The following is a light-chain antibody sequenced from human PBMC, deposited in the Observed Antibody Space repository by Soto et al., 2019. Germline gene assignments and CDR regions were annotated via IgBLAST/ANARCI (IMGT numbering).Light chain of an antibody. CDR2: DAS. CDR1: QTIRRW. J-gene: IGKJ1*01. CDR3: QHYNSDPWT. V-gene: IGKV1-5*01. Sequence: DIEMTQSPSTLSASVGDRVTITCRASQTIRRWLAWYQQRPGKAPKVLIYDASTLESGVPARFSGSGSETEFTLTISSLQTEDSATYYCQHYNSDPWTFGNGTKVEIK.